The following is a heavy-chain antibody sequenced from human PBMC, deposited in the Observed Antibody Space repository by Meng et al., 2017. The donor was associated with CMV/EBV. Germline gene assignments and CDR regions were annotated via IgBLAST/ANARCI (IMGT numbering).Heavy chain of an antibody. Sequence: GESLKISCAASGFTFSSYAMHWVRQAPGKGLEWVAVISYDGSNKYYADSVKGRFTISRDNSKNTLYLQMNSLRAEDTAVYYCARAECYDFWSGYFSGQPFYYGMDVWGQGTTVTVSS. V-gene: IGHV3-30-3*01. CDR2: ISYDGSNK. CDR1: GFTFSSYA. CDR3: ARAECYDFWSGYFSGQPFYYGMDV. J-gene: IGHJ6*02. D-gene: IGHD3-3*01.